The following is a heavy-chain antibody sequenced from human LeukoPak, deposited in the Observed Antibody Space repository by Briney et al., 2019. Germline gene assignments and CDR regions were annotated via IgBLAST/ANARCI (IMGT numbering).Heavy chain of an antibody. CDR2: IYSGGST. V-gene: IGHV3-66*01. CDR3: ASLPRGSGSYYWPDAFDI. CDR1: GFTFSDYY. Sequence: GGSLRLSCAASGFTFSDYYMSWVRQAPGRGLEWVSVIYSGGSTYYADSVKGRFTISRDNSKNTLYLQMNSLRAEDTAVYYCASLPRGSGSYYWPDAFDIWGQGTMVTVSS. J-gene: IGHJ3*02. D-gene: IGHD3-10*01.